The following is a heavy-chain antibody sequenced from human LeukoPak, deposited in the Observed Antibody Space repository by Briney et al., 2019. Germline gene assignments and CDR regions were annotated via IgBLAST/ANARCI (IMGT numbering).Heavy chain of an antibody. Sequence: SETLSLTCAVSGGSISSTNWWSWVRQPPGKGLEWIGEIYHSGSTNYNPSLKGRVTISVDTSKNQFSLKLSSVTAADTAVYYCARETYYYGSGSLGRNWYFDLWGRGTLVTVSS. CDR3: ARETYYYGSGSLGRNWYFDL. CDR1: GGSISSTNW. CDR2: IYHSGST. J-gene: IGHJ2*01. V-gene: IGHV4-4*02. D-gene: IGHD3-10*01.